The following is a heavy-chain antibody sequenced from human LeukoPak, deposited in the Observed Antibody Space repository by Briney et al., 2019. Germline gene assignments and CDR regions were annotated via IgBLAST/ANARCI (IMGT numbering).Heavy chain of an antibody. V-gene: IGHV3-11*01. J-gene: IGHJ4*02. CDR1: GSTFSDYY. Sequence: GGSLRLSCAASGSTFSDYYMSWIRRAPGKGLEWVSYISGSGATIYYADSVKGRFIISRDNARNSLYLQMNSLRAEDTAVYYCARLPTNYFDFWGQGTLVTVSS. CDR3: ARLPTNYFDF. CDR2: ISGSGATI.